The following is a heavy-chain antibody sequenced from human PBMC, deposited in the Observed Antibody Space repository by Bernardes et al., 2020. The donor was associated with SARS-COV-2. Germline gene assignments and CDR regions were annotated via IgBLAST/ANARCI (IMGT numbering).Heavy chain of an antibody. CDR3: ARIPRNGDYGWCYYGLDV. J-gene: IGHJ6*02. CDR1: GFSLRNPRMG. Sequence: SGPTLVKPTETLTLTCTVSGFSLRNPRMGVSWIRQPPGKALEWLAHIFPNDVTSYRTSLQSRLTISKDTSKSQVVLTMTDMEAADTATYFCARIPRNGDYGWCYYGLDVWGQGTTVTVSS. D-gene: IGHD3-3*01. CDR2: IFPNDVT. V-gene: IGHV2-26*01.